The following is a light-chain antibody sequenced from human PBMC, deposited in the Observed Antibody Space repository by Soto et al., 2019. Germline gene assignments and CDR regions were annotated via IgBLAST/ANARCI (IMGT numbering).Light chain of an antibody. V-gene: IGKV3-20*01. CDR3: QQYGSSPIT. J-gene: IGKJ5*01. Sequence: EIVLTQSPSALSLSPGERATLSCRASQSVASSFLAWYQQKPGQAPNLLIYAASSRATGIPDRFSGSGSGTDFTLTISRLDPEDFAVYYCQQYGSSPITFGQGTRLEIK. CDR1: QSVASSF. CDR2: AAS.